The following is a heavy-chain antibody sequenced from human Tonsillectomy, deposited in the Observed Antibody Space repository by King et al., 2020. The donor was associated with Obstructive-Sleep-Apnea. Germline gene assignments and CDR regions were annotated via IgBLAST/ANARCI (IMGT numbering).Heavy chain of an antibody. CDR3: AKDGRIAAAGTGPYFDY. V-gene: IGHV3-9*01. D-gene: IGHD6-13*01. CDR2: ITWNSGSI. CDR1: GFTFDDYA. Sequence: VQLVESGGGLIQPGRSLRLSCAASGFTFDDYAMHWVRQAPGKGLEWVSGITWNSGSIGYADSVKGRFTSSRDNAKNSLYRQMNTLRAEDTALYFCAKDGRIAAAGTGPYFDYWGQGALVTVSS. J-gene: IGHJ4*02.